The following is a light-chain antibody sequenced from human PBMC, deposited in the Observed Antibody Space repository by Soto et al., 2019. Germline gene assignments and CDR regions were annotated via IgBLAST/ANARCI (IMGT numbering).Light chain of an antibody. CDR3: SSYTSSSTVL. V-gene: IGLV2-14*03. CDR1: SSDVGAYNY. J-gene: IGLJ2*01. CDR2: DVT. Sequence: QSALTQPASVSGSPGQSITISCTGTSSDVGAYNYVSWYQQHPGRAPKLIIYDVTSRPSGVSNRISGSKSGNTASLTFSGLQAEDEADYYCSSYTSSSTVLFGGGTKVTVL.